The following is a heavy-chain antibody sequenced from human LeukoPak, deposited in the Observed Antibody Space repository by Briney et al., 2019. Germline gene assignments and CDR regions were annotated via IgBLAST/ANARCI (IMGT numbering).Heavy chain of an antibody. CDR2: ISAYNGNT. J-gene: IGHJ6*03. CDR1: GYTFTSYG. CDR3: ARDIVVVPAATVVYYYMDV. Sequence: ASVKVSCKASGYTFTSYGISWVRQAPGQGLEWMGWISAYNGNTNYAQKLQGRVTMTTDTSTSTAYMELRSLRSDDTAVYYCARDIVVVPAATVVYYYMDVWGKGTTVTVSS. V-gene: IGHV1-18*01. D-gene: IGHD2-2*01.